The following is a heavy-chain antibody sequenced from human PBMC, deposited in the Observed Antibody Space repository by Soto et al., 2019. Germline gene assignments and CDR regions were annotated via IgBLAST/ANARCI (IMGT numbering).Heavy chain of an antibody. CDR2: IYYSGST. Sequence: SETLSLTCTVSGGSISSGGYYWSWIRQHPGKGLEWIGYIYYSGSTYYNPSLKSRVTISVDTSTNQFSLKLSSVTAADTAVYYCASYYNWNDGAFDIWGQGTMVTVSS. CDR3: ASYYNWNDGAFDI. CDR1: GGSISSGGYY. V-gene: IGHV4-31*03. J-gene: IGHJ3*02. D-gene: IGHD1-20*01.